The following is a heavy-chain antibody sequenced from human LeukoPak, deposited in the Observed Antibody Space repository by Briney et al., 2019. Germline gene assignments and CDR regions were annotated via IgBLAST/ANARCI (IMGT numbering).Heavy chain of an antibody. V-gene: IGHV3-74*01. D-gene: IGHD1-26*01. CDR3: ARVNWELRDAFDI. CDR1: GFTFSSYW. CDR2: TNSDGSST. Sequence: PGGSLRLSCAASGFTFSSYWMHWVRQAPGKGLVWVSRTNSDGSSTSYADSVKGRFTISRDNAKNTLYLQMNSLRAEDTAVYYCARVNWELRDAFDIWGQGTMVTVSS. J-gene: IGHJ3*02.